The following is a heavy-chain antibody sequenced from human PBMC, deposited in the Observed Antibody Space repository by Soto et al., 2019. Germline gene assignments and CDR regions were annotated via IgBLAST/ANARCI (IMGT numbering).Heavy chain of an antibody. V-gene: IGHV3-30-3*01. D-gene: IGHD3-10*01. CDR2: ISNDGSKK. Sequence: GGSLRLSCAASGFTFSSYDLHWVRQAPGKGLEWVAIISNDGSKKYYADSVKGRFTISRDNSKNTLYVQMNSLRAEDTAVYYCAREYRSLIMVRGVTLRGYYFDYWGQGTLVTVSS. J-gene: IGHJ4*02. CDR1: GFTFSSYD. CDR3: AREYRSLIMVRGVTLRGYYFDY.